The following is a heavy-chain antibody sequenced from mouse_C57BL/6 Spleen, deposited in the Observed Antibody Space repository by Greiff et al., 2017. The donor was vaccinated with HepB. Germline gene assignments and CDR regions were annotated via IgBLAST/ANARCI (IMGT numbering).Heavy chain of an antibody. Sequence: EVKLVESGPELVKPGASVKISCKASGYSFTGYYMNWVKQSPEKSLEWIGEINPSTGGTTYNQKFKAKATLTVDKSSSTAYMQLKSLTSEDSAVYYCARALIYYGYDGFAYWGQGTLVTVSA. CDR3: ARALIYYGYDGFAY. J-gene: IGHJ3*01. CDR1: GYSFTGYY. D-gene: IGHD2-2*01. CDR2: INPSTGGT. V-gene: IGHV1-42*01.